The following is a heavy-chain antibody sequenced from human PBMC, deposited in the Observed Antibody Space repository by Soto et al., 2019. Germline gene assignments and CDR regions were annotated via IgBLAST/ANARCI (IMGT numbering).Heavy chain of an antibody. V-gene: IGHV3-30-3*01. CDR1: GFTFSSYA. Sequence: GGSLRLSCAASGFTFSSYAMHWVRQAPGKGLEWVAVISYDGSNKYYADSVKGRFTISRDNSKNTLYLQMNSLRAEDTAVYYCARDSLGPDAIKYYYYGMDVWGQGTTVTVSS. CDR2: ISYDGSNK. J-gene: IGHJ6*02. D-gene: IGHD2-2*02. CDR3: ARDSLGPDAIKYYYYGMDV.